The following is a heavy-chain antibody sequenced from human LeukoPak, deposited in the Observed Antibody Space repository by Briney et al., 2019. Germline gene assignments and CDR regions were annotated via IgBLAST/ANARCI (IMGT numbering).Heavy chain of an antibody. CDR3: ASRYCSSTSCAWDWFDP. V-gene: IGHV4-30-2*01. Sequence: PLETLSLTCAVSGGSISSGGYSWSWIRQPPGKGLEWIGYIYHSGSTYYNPSLKSRVTISVDRSKNQFSLKLSSVTAADTAVYYCASRYCSSTSCAWDWFDPWGQGTLVTVSS. CDR2: IYHSGST. J-gene: IGHJ5*02. D-gene: IGHD2-2*01. CDR1: GGSISSGGYS.